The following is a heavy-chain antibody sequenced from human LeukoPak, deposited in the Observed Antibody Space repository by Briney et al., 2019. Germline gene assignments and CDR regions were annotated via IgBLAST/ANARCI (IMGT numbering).Heavy chain of an antibody. CDR3: ARDGTFGGVTDFDY. CDR2: IYASGST. Sequence: PSETLSLTCTVSGGSISSGSYYWSWIRQPAGKGLKWIGRIYASGSTNYNPSLKSRVTISVDTSKNQFSLKLSSVTAADTAVYYCARDGTFGGVTDFDYWGQGTLVTVSS. CDR1: GGSISSGSYY. J-gene: IGHJ4*02. D-gene: IGHD3-16*01. V-gene: IGHV4-61*02.